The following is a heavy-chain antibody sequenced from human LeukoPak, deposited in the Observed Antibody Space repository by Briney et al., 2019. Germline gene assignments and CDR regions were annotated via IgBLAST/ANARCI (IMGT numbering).Heavy chain of an antibody. D-gene: IGHD4-17*01. CDR3: SRGLMNTGFDS. V-gene: IGHV6-1*01. CDR2: TYYRSKWFN. Sequence: SQTLSLTCAISGDSVSSNSAAWNWIRQSPPRGLEWLGRTYYRSKWFNDYATTVKGRLTINPDTPKNQFSLQLNSVTPEDSAVYYCSRGLMNTGFDSWGQGTLVTVSS. CDR1: GDSVSSNSAA. J-gene: IGHJ5*01.